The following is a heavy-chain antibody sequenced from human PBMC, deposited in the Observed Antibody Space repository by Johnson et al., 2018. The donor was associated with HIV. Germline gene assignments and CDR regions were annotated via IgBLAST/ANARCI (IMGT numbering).Heavy chain of an antibody. V-gene: IGHV3-7*05. D-gene: IGHD2-21*02. J-gene: IGHJ3*02. CDR3: ARGPSAYCVGDCPGGAFDI. Sequence: VQLVESGGGVVQPGRSLRLSCAASGFTFISYAMNWVRQAPGKGLEWVANIKQDGSEKYYVDSVKGRFTISRDNAKNSLYLQMNRLIAEDTAVYYRARGPSAYCVGDCPGGAFDIWGQGTMVTVSS. CDR1: GFTFISYA. CDR2: IKQDGSEK.